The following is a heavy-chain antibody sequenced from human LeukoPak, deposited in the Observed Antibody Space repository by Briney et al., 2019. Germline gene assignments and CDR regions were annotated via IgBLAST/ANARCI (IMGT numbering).Heavy chain of an antibody. CDR2: ISGSGGST. CDR1: GFTFSSYA. Sequence: GGSLRLSCAASGFTFSSYAMSWVPQAPGKGLEWVSAISGSGGSTYYADSVKGRFTISRDNSKNTLYLQMNSLRAEDTAVYYCAKAISSVFLGDWGQGTLVTVSS. D-gene: IGHD3-10*01. V-gene: IGHV3-23*01. CDR3: AKAISSVFLGD. J-gene: IGHJ4*02.